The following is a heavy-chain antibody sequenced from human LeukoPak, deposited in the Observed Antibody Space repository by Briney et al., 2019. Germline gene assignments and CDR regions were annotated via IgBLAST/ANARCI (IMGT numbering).Heavy chain of an antibody. J-gene: IGHJ4*02. Sequence: GGSLRLSCAASRFTFSSYVMSWVRQAPGKGLEWVSAISGSGGNTYYADSVKGRFTIFRDNPKSTLYLQMNSLRVEDTAVYYCARVWDFWSGYYPRYFDYWGQGTLVTVSS. V-gene: IGHV3-23*01. CDR1: RFTFSSYV. CDR3: ARVWDFWSGYYPRYFDY. CDR2: ISGSGGNT. D-gene: IGHD3-3*01.